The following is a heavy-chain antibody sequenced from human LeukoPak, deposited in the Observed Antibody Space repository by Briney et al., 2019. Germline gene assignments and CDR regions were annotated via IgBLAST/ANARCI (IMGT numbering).Heavy chain of an antibody. V-gene: IGHV4-34*01. CDR2: INHSGST. CDR3: ARRAYSAAYWKHFDY. CDR1: GGSFSGYY. Sequence: SETLSLTCAVYGGSFSGYYWSWIRQPPGKGLEWIGEINHSGSTNYNPPLKSRVTISVDTSKNQFSLKLNSVTAADTAVYFCARRAYSAAYWKHFDYWGQGTLVTVSS. J-gene: IGHJ4*02. D-gene: IGHD1-1*01.